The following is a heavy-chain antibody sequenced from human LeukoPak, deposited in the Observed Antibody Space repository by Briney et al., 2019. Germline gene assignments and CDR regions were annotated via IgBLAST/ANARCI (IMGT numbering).Heavy chain of an antibody. Sequence: GGSLTLSRVASGFTFRDYYMSWIRQTPGKGLEYVSYISRDSSYTNYAASVKGRFTISRDNAKNSLYLQMNSLRAKDTAVYYCARDDSGDYGVDVWGQGTTVTVSS. J-gene: IGHJ6*02. V-gene: IGHV3-11*05. CDR2: ISRDSSYT. CDR1: GFTFRDYY. D-gene: IGHD4-17*01. CDR3: ARDDSGDYGVDV.